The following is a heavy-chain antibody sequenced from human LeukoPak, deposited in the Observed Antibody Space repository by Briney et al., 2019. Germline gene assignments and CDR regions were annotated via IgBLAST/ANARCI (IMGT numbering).Heavy chain of an antibody. V-gene: IGHV3-11*05. J-gene: IGHJ5*02. D-gene: IGHD1-1*01. CDR3: ARDQRLERRDNWFDP. CDR1: GFTFSDYY. Sequence: GGSLRLSCAASGFTFSDYYMSWIRQAPGKGLEWVSYISSSSSYTNYADSVKGRFTISRDNAKNSLYLQMSSLRAEDTAVYYCARDQRLERRDNWFDPWGQGTLVTVSS. CDR2: ISSSSSYT.